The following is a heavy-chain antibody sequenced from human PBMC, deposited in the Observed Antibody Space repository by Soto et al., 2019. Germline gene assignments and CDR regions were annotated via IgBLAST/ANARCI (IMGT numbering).Heavy chain of an antibody. CDR3: AKVKCSGGSCDNHFDD. CDR1: GGSVSSGTYY. V-gene: IGHV4-61*01. CDR2: MYYSGST. J-gene: IGHJ4*02. Sequence: PSETLSLTCTVSGGSVSSGTYYWSWIRQPPGKGLEWIGFMYYSGSTYYNPSLKSRVIISVDTSKNQFSLKLTSVTAADTAIYYCAKVKCSGGSCDNHFDDWGQGTLVTVSS. D-gene: IGHD2-15*01.